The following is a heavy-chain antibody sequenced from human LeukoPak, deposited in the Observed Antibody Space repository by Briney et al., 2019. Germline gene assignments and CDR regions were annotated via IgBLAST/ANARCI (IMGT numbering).Heavy chain of an antibody. CDR2: SYTSGSP. V-gene: IGHV4-4*07. CDR3: ARNQYYYDSSAADAFDI. D-gene: IGHD3-22*01. J-gene: IGHJ3*02. Sequence: SETLSLTCTVSGGSISSYYWSWIRQPAGKGLEWIGRSYTSGSPNYNPSLKGRVTMSVDTSKNQFSLKLSSVTAADTAVYYCARNQYYYDSSAADAFDIWGQGTMVTVSS. CDR1: GGSISSYY.